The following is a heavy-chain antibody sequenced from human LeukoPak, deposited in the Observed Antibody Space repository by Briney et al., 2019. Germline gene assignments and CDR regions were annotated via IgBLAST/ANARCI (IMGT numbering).Heavy chain of an antibody. D-gene: IGHD5-24*01. Sequence: PGESLKISCQGFGYTFTTSWIGWVRQLPGKGLEWMAIIYVGSSDTKYSPSFQGQVSISTDRSISTAYLQWSSLQASDTAIYFCAILNHPDGRVYWGQGTLVTVSS. CDR1: GYTFTTSW. CDR3: AILNHPDGRVY. J-gene: IGHJ4*02. CDR2: IYVGSSDT. V-gene: IGHV5-51*01.